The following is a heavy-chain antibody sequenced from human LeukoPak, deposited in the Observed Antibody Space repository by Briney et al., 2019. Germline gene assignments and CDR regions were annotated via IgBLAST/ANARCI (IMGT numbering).Heavy chain of an antibody. CDR2: IRSKNEGGTS. CDR3: TKALDCSRATCDS. D-gene: IGHD2-15*01. V-gene: IGHV3-15*01. Sequence: GGSLRLSCAASGFIFTHAWMSWVRRAPGKGLEWVGRIRSKNEGGTSDYAAPVKGRFTISRDDSKNTLYLEMRDLNTEDTAVYYCTKALDCSRATCDSWGQGTLVTVSS. CDR1: GFIFTHAW. J-gene: IGHJ5*01.